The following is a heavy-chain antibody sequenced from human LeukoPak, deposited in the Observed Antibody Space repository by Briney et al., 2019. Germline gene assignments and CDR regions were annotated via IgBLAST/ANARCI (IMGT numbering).Heavy chain of an antibody. D-gene: IGHD4-11*01. CDR2: ISAYNGNT. Sequence: ASVKVSCKASGYTFTSYGISWVRQAPGQGLEWMGWISAYNGNTNYAQKFQGRVTMTRDTSISTAYMELSRLRSDDTAVYYCARGDRHDYSNYWGQGTLVTVSS. J-gene: IGHJ4*02. CDR1: GYTFTSYG. CDR3: ARGDRHDYSNY. V-gene: IGHV1-18*01.